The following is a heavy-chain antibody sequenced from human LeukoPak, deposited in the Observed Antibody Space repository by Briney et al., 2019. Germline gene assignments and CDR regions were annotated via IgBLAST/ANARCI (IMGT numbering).Heavy chain of an antibody. Sequence: GASVKLSCKASGYTFTSYDIIWVRQATGQGLELMGWMNPNSGNTGYAQKFQGRVTMTRNTSISTAYMELSSLRSEDTAVYYCARGSRVWEWFLADYYYYMAVGGKGTTVTVSS. CDR2: MNPNSGNT. J-gene: IGHJ6*03. V-gene: IGHV1-8*01. CDR3: ARGSRVWEWFLADYYYYMAV. CDR1: GYTFTSYD. D-gene: IGHD3-3*01.